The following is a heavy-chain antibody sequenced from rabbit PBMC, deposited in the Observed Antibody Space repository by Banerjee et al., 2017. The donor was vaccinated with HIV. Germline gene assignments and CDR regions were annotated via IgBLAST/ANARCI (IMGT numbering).Heavy chain of an antibody. CDR2: IYAGSSGGP. CDR3: ARGHAGSSWGLDL. D-gene: IGHD4-2*01. J-gene: IGHJ3*01. V-gene: IGHV1S45*01. Sequence: QEQLVESGGDLVKPEGSLTLTCKASGFSFSNKYVMCWVRQAPGKGLEWIACIYAGSSGGPYYASWAKGRFTISKTSSTTVTLKLNSLTAADTATYFCARGHAGSSWGLDLWGPGTLVTVS. CDR1: GFSFSNKYV.